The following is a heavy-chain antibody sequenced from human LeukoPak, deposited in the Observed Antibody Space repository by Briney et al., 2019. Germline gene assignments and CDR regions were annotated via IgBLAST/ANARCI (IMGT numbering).Heavy chain of an antibody. J-gene: IGHJ3*02. CDR3: ARARIQLWLAYHAFDI. CDR1: GFTFSSYS. D-gene: IGHD5-18*01. Sequence: GGSLRLSCAASGFTFSSYSMNWVRQAPGKGLEWVSYISSSSSTIYYADSVKGRFTISRDNAKNSLYLQMNSLRAEDTAVYYCARARIQLWLAYHAFDIWGQGTMLTVSS. CDR2: ISSSSSTI. V-gene: IGHV3-48*04.